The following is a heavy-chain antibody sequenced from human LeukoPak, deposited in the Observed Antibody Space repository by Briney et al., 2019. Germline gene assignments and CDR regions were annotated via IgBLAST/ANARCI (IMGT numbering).Heavy chain of an antibody. V-gene: IGHV1-8*01. Sequence: ASVKVSCKASGYTFTSYDINWVRQAAGRGLEWMGWMNPNSGNTGYAQKFHGRVTLPRSTSISTADMELSSLRSEDTAVYYCARGVQSSSWDTPRFDYWGQGTLVTVSS. CDR2: MNPNSGNT. CDR3: ARGVQSSSWDTPRFDY. CDR1: GYTFTSYD. J-gene: IGHJ4*02. D-gene: IGHD6-13*01.